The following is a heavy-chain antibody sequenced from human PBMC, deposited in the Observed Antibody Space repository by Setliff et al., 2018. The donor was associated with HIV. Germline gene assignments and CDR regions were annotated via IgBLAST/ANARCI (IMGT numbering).Heavy chain of an antibody. D-gene: IGHD2-21*02. CDR3: AREGDGIDF. CDR2: IYYSGST. V-gene: IGHV4-59*12. J-gene: IGHJ4*02. Sequence: SETLSLTCTVSGGSISSFYWTWIRQPPGKGLEWIGYIYYSGSTNYNPSLKSRLTISVDTSKNQVSLKLTAVTAADSAVYYCAREGDGIDFWGQGTLVTVSS. CDR1: GGSISSFY.